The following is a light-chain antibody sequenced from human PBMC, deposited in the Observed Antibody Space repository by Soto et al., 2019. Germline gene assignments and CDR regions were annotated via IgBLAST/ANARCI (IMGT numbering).Light chain of an antibody. CDR3: QQANSFPIT. V-gene: IGKV1-12*01. Sequence: DIQMTQSPSSMSASVIDTVTITFPASQGLKFLAWYQQRPGKAPSLLIYEATNLQSGVPSRFSGSGSGTDFTLTISSLQPEDFATYFCQQANSFPITFGQGTRLEI. J-gene: IGKJ5*01. CDR2: EAT. CDR1: QGLKF.